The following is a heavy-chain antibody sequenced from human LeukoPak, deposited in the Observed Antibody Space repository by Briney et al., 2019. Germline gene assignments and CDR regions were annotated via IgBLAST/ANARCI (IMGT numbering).Heavy chain of an antibody. CDR2: INHSGST. D-gene: IGHD5-12*01. Sequence: SETLSLTCTVSSGSISTSNYYWGWVRQPPGKGLEWIGEINHSGSTNYNPSLKSRVTISVDTSKNQFSLKLSSVTAADTAVYYCARRVVATRRFDYWGQGTLVTVSS. V-gene: IGHV4-39*07. CDR3: ARRVVATRRFDY. J-gene: IGHJ4*02. CDR1: SGSISTSNYY.